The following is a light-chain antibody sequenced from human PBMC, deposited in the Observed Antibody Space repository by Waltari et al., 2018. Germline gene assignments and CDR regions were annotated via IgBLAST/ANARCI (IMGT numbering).Light chain of an antibody. CDR3: QQYGSSPYT. CDR2: GAS. Sequence: EIVLTQSPGTLSLSTGERATLSCRASQSLSNNYLAWYGQKLGQTPGLLIYGASMRATGIPDRFNGSGSGTDFTLSINRLEAEDSAIYYCQQYGSSPYTFGQGTKLEIK. V-gene: IGKV3-20*01. J-gene: IGKJ2*01. CDR1: QSLSNNY.